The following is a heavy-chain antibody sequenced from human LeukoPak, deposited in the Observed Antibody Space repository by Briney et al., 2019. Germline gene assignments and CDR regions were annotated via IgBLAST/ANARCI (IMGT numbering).Heavy chain of an antibody. Sequence: GGSLRLSCAASGFTVSSNYMSWVRQAPGKGLEWVSVIYSGGSTYYADSVKGRFTISRDNSKNTLYLQMNSLRAEDTAVYYCARDQGYYDSSGYHYARWFDPWGQGTLVTVSS. D-gene: IGHD3-22*01. CDR3: ARDQGYYDSSGYHYARWFDP. CDR2: IYSGGST. J-gene: IGHJ5*02. V-gene: IGHV3-53*01. CDR1: GFTVSSNY.